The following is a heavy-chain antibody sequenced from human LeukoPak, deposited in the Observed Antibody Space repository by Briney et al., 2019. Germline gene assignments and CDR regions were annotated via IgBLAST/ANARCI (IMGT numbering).Heavy chain of an antibody. V-gene: IGHV4-39*07. CDR3: ARDTPYGSGSYYND. J-gene: IGHJ4*02. D-gene: IGHD3-10*01. CDR2: IYYSGST. Sequence: SETLSLTCTVSGGSISSSSYYWGWIRQPPGKGLEWIGSIYYSGSTYYNPSLKSRVTISVDTSKNQFSLKLSSVTAADTAVYYCARDTPYGSGSYYNDWGQGTLVTVSS. CDR1: GGSISSSSYY.